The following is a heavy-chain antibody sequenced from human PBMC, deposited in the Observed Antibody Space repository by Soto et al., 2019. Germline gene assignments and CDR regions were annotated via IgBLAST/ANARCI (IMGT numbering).Heavy chain of an antibody. CDR1: GGSFSTYY. Sequence: QVQPQQWGTGLLKPSETLSLTCAVYGGSFSTYYWNWIRQPPGKGLEWIGEINHSGNTQYNPSLKSRVTMSLDTSKNQFSLKLTSVTAADTAVYYRFGWLGSNWLDPWGQGTLVTVSS. D-gene: IGHD3-22*01. CDR2: INHSGNT. V-gene: IGHV4-34*01. J-gene: IGHJ5*02. CDR3: FGWLGSNWLDP.